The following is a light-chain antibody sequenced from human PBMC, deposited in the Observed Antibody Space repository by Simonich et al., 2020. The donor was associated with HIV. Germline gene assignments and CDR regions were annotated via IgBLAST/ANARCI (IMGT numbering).Light chain of an antibody. V-gene: IGKV3-15*01. Sequence: EIVMTQSPATLSVSPGERATLSCRASQSVSSNFAWYQQKFGQAPRLLIYGSSTRAPGIPARFSGGGSGTEFTLTISSLQSEDFAVYYCQQYNNWPLTFGQGTRLEIK. J-gene: IGKJ5*01. CDR1: QSVSSN. CDR3: QQYNNWPLT. CDR2: GSS.